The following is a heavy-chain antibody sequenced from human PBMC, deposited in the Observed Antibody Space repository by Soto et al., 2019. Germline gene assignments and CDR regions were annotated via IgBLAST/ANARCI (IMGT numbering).Heavy chain of an antibody. CDR2: IWYDGSNK. Sequence: QVQLVESGGGMVQPGRSLRLSCAASGFTFSSYGMHWVRQAPGKGLEWVAVIWYDGSNKYYADSVKGRFTISRDNSKNTLYLQMNSLRAEDTAVYYCARDRRTSYFDYWGQGTLVTVSS. CDR1: GFTFSSYG. CDR3: ARDRRTSYFDY. J-gene: IGHJ4*02. D-gene: IGHD1-1*01. V-gene: IGHV3-33*01.